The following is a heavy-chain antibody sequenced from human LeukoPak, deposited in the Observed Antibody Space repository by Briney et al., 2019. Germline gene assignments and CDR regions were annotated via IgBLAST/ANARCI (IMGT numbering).Heavy chain of an antibody. CDR3: AKGPYSYDSSGAFDI. D-gene: IGHD3-22*01. Sequence: PSETLSLTCTVSGDSISSGDYYWSWIRQPAGKGLEWIGRISSSGSTNYNPSLKSRVTISVDTSKNQFSLKLSSVTAADTAVYFCAKGPYSYDSSGAFDIWGQGTMVTVSS. CDR1: GDSISSGDYY. V-gene: IGHV4-61*02. J-gene: IGHJ3*02. CDR2: ISSSGST.